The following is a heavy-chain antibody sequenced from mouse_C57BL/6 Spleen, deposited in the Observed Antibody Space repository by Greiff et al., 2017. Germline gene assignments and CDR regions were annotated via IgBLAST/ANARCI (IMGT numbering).Heavy chain of an antibody. Sequence: VQLQQSGPELVKPGASVKISCKASGYSFTGYYMNWVKQSPEKSLEWIGEINPSTGGTTYNQKFKAKATLTVDKSSSTAYMQLKSLTSEDSAVYYCASYSNYPYFDYWGQGTTLTVSS. J-gene: IGHJ2*01. CDR3: ASYSNYPYFDY. V-gene: IGHV1-42*01. CDR2: INPSTGGT. D-gene: IGHD2-5*01. CDR1: GYSFTGYY.